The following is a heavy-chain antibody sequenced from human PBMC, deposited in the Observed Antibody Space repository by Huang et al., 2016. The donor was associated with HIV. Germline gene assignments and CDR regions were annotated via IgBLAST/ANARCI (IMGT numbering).Heavy chain of an antibody. CDR1: GFTFTNYG. V-gene: IGHV1-18*04. J-gene: IGHJ4*02. D-gene: IGHD3-10*01. Sequence: QVQLVQSGAEVKRPGASLKVSCKTSGFTFTNYGFSWVRQAPGQGLEWLGWVSANSGDFNYEVKFEGRVSMTTDTTSGTAYMELRRLTSDDTATYYCVRESLYFGDFIFDHWGQGTPVTVSA. CDR2: VSANSGDF. CDR3: VRESLYFGDFIFDH.